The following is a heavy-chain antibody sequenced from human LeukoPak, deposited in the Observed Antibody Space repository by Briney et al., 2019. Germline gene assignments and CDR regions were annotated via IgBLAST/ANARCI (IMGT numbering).Heavy chain of an antibody. Sequence: KTGGSLRLSCAASGFTFSDYSINWVRQAPGKGLEWVSSIGGIGTYIYYADSVKGRFTISRDNAKNSLFLQMNGLRAEDTAAYYCVRDYVWGQGTLVTVSS. D-gene: IGHD3-16*01. CDR3: VRDYV. CDR1: GFTFSDYS. J-gene: IGHJ4*02. CDR2: IGGIGTYI. V-gene: IGHV3-21*01.